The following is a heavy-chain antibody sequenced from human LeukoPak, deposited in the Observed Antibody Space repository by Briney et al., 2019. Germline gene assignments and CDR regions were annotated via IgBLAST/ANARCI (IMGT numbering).Heavy chain of an antibody. J-gene: IGHJ2*01. V-gene: IGHV4-59*11. D-gene: IGHD6-13*01. CDR3: ARDGLAAAGIYWYFDL. Sequence: SETLSLTCTVSGGSISSHYWSWIRQPPGKGLEWIGYIYYSGSTNYNPSLKSRVTISVDTSKNQSSLKLSSVTAADTAVYYCARDGLAAAGIYWYFDLWGRGTLVTVSS. CDR2: IYYSGST. CDR1: GGSISSHY.